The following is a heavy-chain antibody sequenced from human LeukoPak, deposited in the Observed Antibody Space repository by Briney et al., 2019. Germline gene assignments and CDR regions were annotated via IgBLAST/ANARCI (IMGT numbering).Heavy chain of an antibody. D-gene: IGHD5-24*01. J-gene: IGHJ4*02. CDR2: IWIDSGNT. V-gene: IGHV3-48*01. Sequence: GGSLRLSCAASGFTFSDYSMNWVRQATGKGLEWISYIWIDSGNTNYADSVKGRFTISRDKAKSSLYLQMNSLRVEDTAVYYCARDYKYDFDNWGQGTLVTVSS. CDR1: GFTFSDYS. CDR3: ARDYKYDFDN.